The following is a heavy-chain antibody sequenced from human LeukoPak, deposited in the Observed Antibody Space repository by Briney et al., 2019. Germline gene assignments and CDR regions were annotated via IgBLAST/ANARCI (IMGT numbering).Heavy chain of an antibody. CDR3: AKAFNSSWHN. CDR1: GFTFSNYW. V-gene: IGHV3-7*01. Sequence: PGGSLRLSCAASGFTFSNYWMSWVRQVPGKGLGWVANINQDGSAKYYVDSVKGRFTISRDNARNSLYLQMNSLRAEDTAIYYCAKAFNSSWHNRGQGTLVTVSS. CDR2: INQDGSAK. J-gene: IGHJ4*02. D-gene: IGHD6-13*01.